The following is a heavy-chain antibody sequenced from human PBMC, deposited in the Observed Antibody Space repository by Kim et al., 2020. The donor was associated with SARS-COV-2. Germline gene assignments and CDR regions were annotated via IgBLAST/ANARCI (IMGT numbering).Heavy chain of an antibody. J-gene: IGHJ4*02. Sequence: NYSPSLKSRVTISVDTSKTQFSLKVRSVTAADTAVYYCARSVGANDYFDYWGQGSLVTVSS. CDR3: ARSVGANDYFDY. D-gene: IGHD1-26*01. V-gene: IGHV4-59*01.